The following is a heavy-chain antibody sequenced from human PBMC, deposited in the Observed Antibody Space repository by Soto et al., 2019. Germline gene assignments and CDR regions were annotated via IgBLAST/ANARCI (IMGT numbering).Heavy chain of an antibody. D-gene: IGHD3-22*01. J-gene: IGHJ4*02. Sequence: VQLLESGGGLVQPGGSLRLSCAVSGFSFSRYAMSWVRQAPGKGLEWVTAISGSGVGTYYADSVKGRFTISRDNSKNTLYLQMNSLRAEDTAVYYCATPHYYDSSGYYSRFDYWGQGTLVTVSS. CDR3: ATPHYYDSSGYYSRFDY. V-gene: IGHV3-23*01. CDR1: GFSFSRYA. CDR2: ISGSGVGT.